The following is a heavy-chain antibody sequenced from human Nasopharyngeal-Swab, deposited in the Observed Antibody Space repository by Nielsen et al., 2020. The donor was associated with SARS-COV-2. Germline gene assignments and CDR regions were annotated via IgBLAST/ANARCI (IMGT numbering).Heavy chain of an antibody. CDR1: GFTFSSYS. Sequence: GESLKISCAASGFTFSSYSMNWVRQAPGKGLEWVSSISSSSSYIYYADSVKGRFTISRDNAKNSLYLQMNSLRAEDTAAYYCARDTSVDIVLLYYGMDVWGQGTTVTVSS. V-gene: IGHV3-21*01. J-gene: IGHJ6*02. D-gene: IGHD5-12*01. CDR3: ARDTSVDIVLLYYGMDV. CDR2: ISSSSSYI.